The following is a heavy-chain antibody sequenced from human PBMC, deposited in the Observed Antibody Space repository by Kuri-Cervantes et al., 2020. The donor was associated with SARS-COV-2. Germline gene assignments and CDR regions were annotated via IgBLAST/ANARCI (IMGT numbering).Heavy chain of an antibody. CDR1: GYTFTTYY. CDR2: INPSGGGT. V-gene: IGHV1-46*01. CDR3: ARGMVRGIIQNYYYAMDV. J-gene: IGHJ6*02. D-gene: IGHD3-10*01. Sequence: ASVKVSCKASGYTFTTYYIHWVRQAPGQGLEWMGIINPSGGGTSYAQKFQGRVAVTRDTPTSTVYMELSSLRSEDTAVYYCARGMVRGIIQNYYYAMDVWGQGTTVTVSS.